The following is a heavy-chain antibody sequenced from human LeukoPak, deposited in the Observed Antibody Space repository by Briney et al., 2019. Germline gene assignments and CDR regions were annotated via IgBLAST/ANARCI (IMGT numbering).Heavy chain of an antibody. CDR1: GFTFSNYW. D-gene: IGHD3-3*01. CDR3: ARGLSDYDFWSGYYTDHDAFDI. J-gene: IGHJ3*02. Sequence: GGSLRLSCAASGFTFSNYWMSWVRQAPGKGLEWVANIKQDGGEKYYVDSVKGRFTISRDNAKNSLYLQMNSLRAEDTAVYYYARGLSDYDFWSGYYTDHDAFDIWGQGTMVTVSS. CDR2: IKQDGGEK. V-gene: IGHV3-7*01.